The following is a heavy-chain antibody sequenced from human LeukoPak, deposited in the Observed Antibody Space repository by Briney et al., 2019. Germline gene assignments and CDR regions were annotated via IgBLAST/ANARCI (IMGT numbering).Heavy chain of an antibody. V-gene: IGHV3-53*01. CDR3: ARSYSCSPLGY. J-gene: IGHJ4*02. CDR2: IYSGGKT. CDR1: GFIFSSNH. Sequence: PGGSLRLSCAASGFIFSSNHMNWVRQAPGQGLEWVSVIYSGGKTFYSDAVKGRFTISRDNSENTLYLQMNSLRAEDTAVYYCARSYSCSPLGYWGQGTLVTVSS. D-gene: IGHD2-15*01.